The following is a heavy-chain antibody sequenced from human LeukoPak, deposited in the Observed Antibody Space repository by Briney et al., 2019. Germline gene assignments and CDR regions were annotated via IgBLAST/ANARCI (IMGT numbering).Heavy chain of an antibody. Sequence: GGSLRLSCAASGFTVSSNYMSWVRQAPGKGLEWVSVIYSGGSTYYADSVKGRFTISRDNSKNTLYLQMNSLRAEDTAVYYCASSYSSSYPTFDYWGQGTLVTVSS. V-gene: IGHV3-66*01. J-gene: IGHJ4*02. CDR2: IYSGGST. D-gene: IGHD6-6*01. CDR3: ASSYSSSYPTFDY. CDR1: GFTVSSNY.